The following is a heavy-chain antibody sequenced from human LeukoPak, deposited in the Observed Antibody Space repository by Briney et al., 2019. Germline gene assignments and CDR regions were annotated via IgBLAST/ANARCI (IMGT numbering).Heavy chain of an antibody. D-gene: IGHD2-2*01. Sequence: ASVKVSCKASGYTFTSYDINWVRQATGQGLEWMGWMNPNSGNTGYAQKFQGIVTMTRNTSISTAYRELSSRRSEDTAVYYCARRGYCSSTSCHAYYMDVWGKGTTVTVSS. CDR3: ARRGYCSSTSCHAYYMDV. V-gene: IGHV1-8*01. CDR1: GYTFTSYD. J-gene: IGHJ6*03. CDR2: MNPNSGNT.